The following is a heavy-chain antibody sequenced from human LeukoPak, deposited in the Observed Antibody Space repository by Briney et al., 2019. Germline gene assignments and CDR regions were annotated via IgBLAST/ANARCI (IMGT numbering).Heavy chain of an antibody. V-gene: IGHV1-46*01. J-gene: IGHJ4*02. D-gene: IGHD6-6*01. Sequence: ASVKVSCKASGYTFTSYDINWVRQAPGQGLEWMGIINTSGGSTSYAQKFQGRVTMTRDTSTSTVYMELSSLRSEDTAVYYCARVVATSIAAPADYWGQGTLVTVSS. CDR1: GYTFTSYD. CDR3: ARVVATSIAAPADY. CDR2: INTSGGST.